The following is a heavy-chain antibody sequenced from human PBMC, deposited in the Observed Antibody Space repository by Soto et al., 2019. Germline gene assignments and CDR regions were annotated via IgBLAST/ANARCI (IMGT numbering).Heavy chain of an antibody. CDR1: GFTFSSYA. V-gene: IGHV3-23*01. Sequence: PGGSLRLSCAASGFTFSSYAMSWVRQAPGKGLEWVSAISGSDNNTYYADSVKGRFTISRDNSKNTLYLQMSSLKADDTAVYYCAPMGVWGQGTTVTVSS. J-gene: IGHJ6*02. CDR2: ISGSDNNT. CDR3: APMGV.